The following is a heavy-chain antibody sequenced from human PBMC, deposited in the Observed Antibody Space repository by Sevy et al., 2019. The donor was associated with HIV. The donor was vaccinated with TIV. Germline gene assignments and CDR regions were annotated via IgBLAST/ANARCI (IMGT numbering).Heavy chain of an antibody. D-gene: IGHD3-22*01. Sequence: GGSLRLSCAASGFTFSSYSMNWVRQAPGKGLEWVSYISSSSSTIYYADSVKGRFTISSDNAKNSLYLQMNSLRDEDTAVYYCGRDSMDYYDSSGFYYYYGMDVWGEGTTVTVSS. CDR2: ISSSSSTI. V-gene: IGHV3-48*02. CDR1: GFTFSSYS. J-gene: IGHJ6*04. CDR3: GRDSMDYYDSSGFYYYYGMDV.